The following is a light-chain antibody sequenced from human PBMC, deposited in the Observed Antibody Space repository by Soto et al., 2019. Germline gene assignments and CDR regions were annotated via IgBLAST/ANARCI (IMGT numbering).Light chain of an antibody. CDR3: CSYADNYSYV. CDR1: SSDVGAYNY. V-gene: IGLV2-11*01. J-gene: IGLJ1*01. Sequence: QSVLTQPRSVSGSPGQSVTISCTGTSSDVGAYNYVSWYQQHPGKAPKLMTYDVSMRPSGVPDRFSGSKSGNTASLTISGLQAEDEADYYCCSYADNYSYVFGTGTKVTVL. CDR2: DVS.